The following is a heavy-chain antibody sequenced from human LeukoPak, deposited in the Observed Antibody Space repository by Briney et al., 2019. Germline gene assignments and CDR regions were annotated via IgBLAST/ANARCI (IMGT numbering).Heavy chain of an antibody. CDR1: GFTFSSYA. D-gene: IGHD2-2*03. Sequence: GGSLRLSCAASGFTFSSYAMSWVRQAPGKGLEWVAVISYDGSNQYYADSVKGRFTISRDNSKNTLYLQMNSLRPEDTAVYYCTTDPLDIVVVPAARFDYWGQGTLVTVSS. CDR3: TTDPLDIVVVPAARFDY. V-gene: IGHV3-30-3*01. CDR2: ISYDGSNQ. J-gene: IGHJ4*02.